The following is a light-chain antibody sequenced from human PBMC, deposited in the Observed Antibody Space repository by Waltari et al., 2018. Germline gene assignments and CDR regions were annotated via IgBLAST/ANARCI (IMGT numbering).Light chain of an antibody. CDR2: GKN. V-gene: IGLV3-19*01. Sequence: SSELTQDPAVSVALGQTVRITCQGDSLRSYYASWYQQKPGQAPLVVIYGKNNRPSGIPDRFSGSRSGNTASLSITGAQAEDETDYYCNSRDSTGNHFYVFGTGTKVTVL. J-gene: IGLJ1*01. CDR3: NSRDSTGNHFYV. CDR1: SLRSYY.